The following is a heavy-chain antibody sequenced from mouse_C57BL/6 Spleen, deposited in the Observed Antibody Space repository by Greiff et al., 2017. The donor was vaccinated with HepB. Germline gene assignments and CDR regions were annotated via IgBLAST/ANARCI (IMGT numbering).Heavy chain of an antibody. D-gene: IGHD2-5*01. Sequence: QVQLQQPGAELVRPGTSVKLSCKASGYTFTSYWMHWVKQRPGQGLEWIGVIDPSDSYTNYNQKFKGKATLTVDTSSSTAYMQLSSLTSEDSAVYYCARDYSNYEFAYWGQGTLVTVSA. V-gene: IGHV1-59*01. CDR2: IDPSDSYT. CDR3: ARDYSNYEFAY. J-gene: IGHJ3*01. CDR1: GYTFTSYW.